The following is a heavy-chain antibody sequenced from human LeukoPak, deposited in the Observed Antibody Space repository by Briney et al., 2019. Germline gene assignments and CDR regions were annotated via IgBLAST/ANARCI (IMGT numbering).Heavy chain of an antibody. J-gene: IGHJ3*02. D-gene: IGHD2-2*01. CDR3: ARDIVVVPEDDAFDI. CDR2: IYYSGST. CDR1: GGSISSNSYY. V-gene: IGHV4-61*01. Sequence: SETLSLTCTVSGGSISSNSYYWSWIRQPPGKGLEWIGHIYYSGSTNYNPSLKSRVTISVDTSKNQFSLKLSSVTAADTAVYYCARDIVVVPEDDAFDIWGQGTMVTVSS.